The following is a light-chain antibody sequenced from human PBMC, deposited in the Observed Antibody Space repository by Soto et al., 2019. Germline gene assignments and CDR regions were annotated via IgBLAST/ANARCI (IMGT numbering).Light chain of an antibody. CDR2: DVT. J-gene: IGLJ1*01. CDR3: SSYTSSSTLYV. Sequence: QSALTQPASVSGSPGQSITISCTGTGSDVGGYNYVSWYQQYPGKAPKLMIYDVTNRPSGVSNRFSGSKSGNTASLTISGLQAEYEADYYCSSYTSSSTLYVFGTGTKVTVL. V-gene: IGLV2-14*01. CDR1: GSDVGGYNY.